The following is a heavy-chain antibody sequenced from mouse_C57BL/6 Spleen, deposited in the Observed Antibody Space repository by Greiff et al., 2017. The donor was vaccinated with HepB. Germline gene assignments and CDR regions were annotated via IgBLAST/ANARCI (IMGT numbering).Heavy chain of an antibody. Sequence: VQLQQPGAELVRPGTSVKLSCKASGYTFTSYWMHWVKQRPGQGLEWIGVIDPSDSYTNYNQKFKGKATLTVDTSSSTAYMQLSSLTSEDSAVYYCARTVVAYYFDYWGQGTTLTVSS. D-gene: IGHD1-1*01. J-gene: IGHJ2*01. CDR2: IDPSDSYT. CDR1: GYTFTSYW. CDR3: ARTVVAYYFDY. V-gene: IGHV1-59*01.